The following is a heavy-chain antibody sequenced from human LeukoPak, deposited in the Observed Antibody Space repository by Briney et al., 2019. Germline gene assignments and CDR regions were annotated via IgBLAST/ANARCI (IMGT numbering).Heavy chain of an antibody. CDR1: GGTFSSYA. CDR2: IIPIFGTA. V-gene: IGHV1-69*05. CDR3: ARDLKSSTNWFDP. Sequence: SVKVSCKASGGTFSSYAISWVRQAPGQGLEWMGGIIPIFGTANYAQKFQGRVTITTDESTSTAYMELSSLRSEDTAVYYCARDLKSSTNWFDPWGQGTLVTVSS. D-gene: IGHD6-13*01. J-gene: IGHJ5*02.